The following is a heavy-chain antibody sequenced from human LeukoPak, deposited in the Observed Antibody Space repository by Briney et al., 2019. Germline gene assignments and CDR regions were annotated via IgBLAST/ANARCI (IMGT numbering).Heavy chain of an antibody. Sequence: ASETLSLTCAVYGGSFSGYYWSWIRQPPGKGLEWIGEINHSGSTNYNPSLKSRVTISVDTSKNQFSPKLSSVTAADTAVYYCARQREYYESSGYYSFDYWGQGTLVTVSS. CDR1: GGSFSGYY. V-gene: IGHV4-34*01. CDR3: ARQREYYESSGYYSFDY. D-gene: IGHD3-22*01. J-gene: IGHJ4*02. CDR2: INHSGST.